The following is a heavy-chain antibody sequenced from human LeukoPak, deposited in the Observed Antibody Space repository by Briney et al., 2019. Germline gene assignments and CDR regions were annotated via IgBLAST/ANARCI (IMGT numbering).Heavy chain of an antibody. Sequence: GGSLRLSCAASGFTFSSYGTHWVRQAPGKGLEWVAFIRYDGSNKYYADSVKGRFTISRDNSKNTLYLQMNSLRAEDTAVYYCAKLQHATVLFDYWGQGTLVTVSS. CDR3: AKLQHATVLFDY. V-gene: IGHV3-30*02. CDR1: GFTFSSYG. J-gene: IGHJ4*02. CDR2: IRYDGSNK. D-gene: IGHD1-1*01.